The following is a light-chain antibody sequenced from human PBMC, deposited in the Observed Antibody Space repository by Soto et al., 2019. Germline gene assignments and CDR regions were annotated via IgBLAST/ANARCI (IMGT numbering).Light chain of an antibody. Sequence: EIIMTQSPATLSVSQRERATLSCRASQAVSSNLAWYQQKPGQAPRLLIYAASTRAAGIPERFSGSGSGTGFTLTITSLQSEDFAVYYCQQYNNWPFTFGHGTKVDI. CDR2: AAS. CDR1: QAVSSN. J-gene: IGKJ3*01. CDR3: QQYNNWPFT. V-gene: IGKV3-15*01.